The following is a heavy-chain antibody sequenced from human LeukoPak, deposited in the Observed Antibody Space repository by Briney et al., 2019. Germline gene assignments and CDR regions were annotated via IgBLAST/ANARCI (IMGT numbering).Heavy chain of an antibody. Sequence: SETLSLTCAVYGGSFSGYYWSWIRQPPGKGLEWIGEINHSGSTNYNPSLKSRVTISVDTSKNQFSLKLSSVTAADTAVYYCARREYYYDSSGHFDYWGQGTLVTVSS. CDR2: INHSGST. CDR3: ARREYYYDSSGHFDY. V-gene: IGHV4-34*01. D-gene: IGHD3-22*01. J-gene: IGHJ4*02. CDR1: GGSFSGYY.